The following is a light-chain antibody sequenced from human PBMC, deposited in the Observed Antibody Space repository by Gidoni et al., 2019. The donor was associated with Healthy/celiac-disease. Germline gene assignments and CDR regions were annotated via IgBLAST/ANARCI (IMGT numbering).Light chain of an antibody. J-gene: IGKJ1*01. V-gene: IGKV1-5*03. CDR1: QSISSW. CDR3: QQYNSYSGWT. CDR2: KES. Sequence: DIQMTQSPSTLSASVGDRVTITCRASQSISSWLAWYQQKPGKAPKLLIYKESSLESGVPSRFSGSGYGTEFTLTISSLQPDDCATYYCQQYNSYSGWTFGQGTKVEIK.